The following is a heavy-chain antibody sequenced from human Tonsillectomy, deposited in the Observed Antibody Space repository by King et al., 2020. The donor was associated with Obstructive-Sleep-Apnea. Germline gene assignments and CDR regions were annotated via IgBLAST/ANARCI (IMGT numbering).Heavy chain of an antibody. V-gene: IGHV3-9*01. J-gene: IGHJ5*02. CDR2: ISWNSGSI. CDR1: GFTFDDYA. D-gene: IGHD5-12*01. Sequence: VQLVESGGGLVQPGRSLRLSCAASGFTFDDYAMHWVRQAPGKGLEWVSGISWNSGSIGYADSVKGRFTISRDNAKNSLYLQMNSLRAEDTALYYCAKDKVATGYGWFDPWGQGTLVTVSS. CDR3: AKDKVATGYGWFDP.